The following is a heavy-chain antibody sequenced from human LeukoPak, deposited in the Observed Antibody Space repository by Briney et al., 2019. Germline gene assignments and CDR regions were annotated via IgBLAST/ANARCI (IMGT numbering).Heavy chain of an antibody. CDR1: GGTFRRYA. J-gene: IGHJ5*02. CDR3: AREGREVYSSSWRGHWFDP. Sequence: SVTVSCKASGGTFRRYAISWVRQAAGQGLEWMGGIIPIFGTANYAQKFQGRVTITTDESTSTAYMEQSSLRSEDTAVYYCAREGREVYSSSWRGHWFDPWGQGTLVTVSS. CDR2: IIPIFGTA. D-gene: IGHD6-13*01. V-gene: IGHV1-69*05.